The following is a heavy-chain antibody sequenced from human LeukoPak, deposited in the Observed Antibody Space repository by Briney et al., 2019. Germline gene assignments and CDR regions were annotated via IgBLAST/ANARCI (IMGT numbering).Heavy chain of an antibody. V-gene: IGHV3-48*04. CDR2: ISTSSSTI. D-gene: IGHD3-10*01. CDR1: GFTFNSYS. Sequence: GGSLRLSCAASGFTFNSYSMNWVRQAPGKGLEWVSYISTSSSTIYYADSVKGRFTISRDNAKNTLYLQMNSLRAEDTAVYYCAREGRDNYFDYWGQGTLATVSS. CDR3: AREGRDNYFDY. J-gene: IGHJ4*02.